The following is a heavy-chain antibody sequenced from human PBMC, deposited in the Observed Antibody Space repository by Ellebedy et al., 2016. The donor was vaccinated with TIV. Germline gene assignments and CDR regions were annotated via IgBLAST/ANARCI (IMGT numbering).Heavy chain of an antibody. CDR2: IYHSGST. D-gene: IGHD3-10*01. CDR3: AKIITMVRGVIRSPYYYYGMDV. J-gene: IGHJ6*02. CDR1: GGSIRSSNW. Sequence: GSLRLXXAVSGGSIRSSNWWSWVRQHPGKGLEWIGEIYHSGSTNYNPSLKSRVTISVDKSKNQFSLKLSSVTAADTSVYYFAKIITMVRGVIRSPYYYYGMDVWGQGTTVTVSS. V-gene: IGHV4-4*02.